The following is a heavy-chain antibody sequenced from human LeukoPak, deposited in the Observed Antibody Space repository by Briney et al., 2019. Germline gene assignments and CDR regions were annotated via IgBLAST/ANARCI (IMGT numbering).Heavy chain of an antibody. D-gene: IGHD1-14*01. CDR1: RFTVITND. CDR2: LYSDGNT. J-gene: IGHJ4*02. Sequence: GGSLRLSCAASRFTVITNDMTWVRQAPGKGLEWVSVLYSDGNTKYADSVQGRFTISRDNSKNTLYLEMNSLSPDDTAVYYCARGVEPLAANTLAYWGQGTLVTVSS. V-gene: IGHV3-53*01. CDR3: ARGVEPLAANTLAY.